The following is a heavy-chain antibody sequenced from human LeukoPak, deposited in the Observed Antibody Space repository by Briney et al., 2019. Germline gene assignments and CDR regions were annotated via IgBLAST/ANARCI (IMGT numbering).Heavy chain of an antibody. CDR1: GFTFSSYG. CDR3: AREGRYYGSAIYPYYFDY. V-gene: IGHV3-33*01. D-gene: IGHD3-10*01. Sequence: GGSLRLSCAASGFTFSSYGMHWVRQAPGKGLEWVADIWYDGSNKYYADSVKGRFTISRDNSKNTLYLQMDSLGAEDTAVYYCAREGRYYGSAIYPYYFDYWGQGTLVTVSS. J-gene: IGHJ4*02. CDR2: IWYDGSNK.